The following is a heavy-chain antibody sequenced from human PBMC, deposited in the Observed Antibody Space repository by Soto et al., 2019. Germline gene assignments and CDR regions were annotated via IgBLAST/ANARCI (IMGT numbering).Heavy chain of an antibody. CDR2: IYYSGRT. Sequence: SETLSLTCTVSGGSISSYYWSWIRQPPGKGLEWIGYIYYSGRTNYNPSLKSRVTISVDTSKNQFSLKLSSVTAADTAVYYCARRYSSAFDIWGQGTMVTVSS. V-gene: IGHV4-59*08. D-gene: IGHD6-13*01. CDR1: GGSISSYY. J-gene: IGHJ3*02. CDR3: ARRYSSAFDI.